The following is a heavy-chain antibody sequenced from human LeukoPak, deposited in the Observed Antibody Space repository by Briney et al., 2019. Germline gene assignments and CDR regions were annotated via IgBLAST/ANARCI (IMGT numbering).Heavy chain of an antibody. CDR1: GGSFSNYY. Sequence: SETLSLTCAVYGGSFSNYYWSWIRQPPGKGLEWIGEINHSGSTSYNPSLKSRVTISVDTSKNQFSLKLSSVTAADTAVYYCARDHPAAGYCTNGVCYMHHFDYWGRGTLVTVSS. D-gene: IGHD2-8*01. J-gene: IGHJ4*02. CDR3: ARDHPAAGYCTNGVCYMHHFDY. V-gene: IGHV4-34*01. CDR2: INHSGST.